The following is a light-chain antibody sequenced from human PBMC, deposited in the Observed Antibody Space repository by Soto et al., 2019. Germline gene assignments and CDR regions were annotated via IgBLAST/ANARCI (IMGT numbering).Light chain of an antibody. CDR3: QQYNRYSTWT. CDR1: QSISRW. CDR2: DAT. J-gene: IGKJ1*01. Sequence: DIQMTQSPSTLSASVGDRVTITCRASQSISRWLAWYQQEPGKVPKVLIWDATSLQRGVPSRFSGSGSGTEFTLTISSLQPDDFATYYCQQYNRYSTWTFGQGTKVDIK. V-gene: IGKV1-5*01.